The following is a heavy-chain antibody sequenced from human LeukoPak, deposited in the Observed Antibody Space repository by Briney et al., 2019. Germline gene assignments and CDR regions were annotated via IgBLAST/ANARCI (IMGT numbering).Heavy chain of an antibody. CDR3: ARESARGLDYYDSSGYYLTDY. Sequence: GGSLRLSCAASGFTFSAYAMSWVRQAPGKGLEWVSTISTSGGNTYHADSVKGRFTISRDNSKNTLYLQMNSLRAEDTAVYYCARESARGLDYYDSSGYYLTDYWGQGTLVTVSS. CDR1: GFTFSAYA. V-gene: IGHV3-23*01. CDR2: ISTSGGNT. D-gene: IGHD3-22*01. J-gene: IGHJ4*02.